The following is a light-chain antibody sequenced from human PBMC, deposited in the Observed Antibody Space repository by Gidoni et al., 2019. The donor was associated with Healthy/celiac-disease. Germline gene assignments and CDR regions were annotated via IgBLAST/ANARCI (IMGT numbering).Light chain of an antibody. CDR2: GNS. CDR3: QSYDSSLSGSV. CDR1: SSNIGAGYD. J-gene: IGLJ3*02. Sequence: QSVLTQPPSVSGAPGQRVPLSCTGSSSNIGAGYDVHWYQQLPGTAPKLLIYGNSNRPSGVPDRFSGSKSGTSASLAITGLQAEDEADYYGQSYDSSLSGSVFGGGTKLTVL. V-gene: IGLV1-40*01.